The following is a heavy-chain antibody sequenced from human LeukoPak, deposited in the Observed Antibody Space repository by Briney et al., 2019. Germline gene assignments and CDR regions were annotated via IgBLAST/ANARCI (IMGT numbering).Heavy chain of an antibody. CDR3: AKFGPGVWFGELPNSMDV. Sequence: PGGSLRLSCAASGFTFNSYTMSWVRPAPGKGLEWVSAIRDSGYSTYYADSVKGRFTISRHNSKNTLYLQMNSLRAEDTAVYYCAKFGPGVWFGELPNSMDVWGKGTTVTISS. J-gene: IGHJ6*03. CDR2: IRDSGYST. V-gene: IGHV3-23*01. D-gene: IGHD3-10*01. CDR1: GFTFNSYT.